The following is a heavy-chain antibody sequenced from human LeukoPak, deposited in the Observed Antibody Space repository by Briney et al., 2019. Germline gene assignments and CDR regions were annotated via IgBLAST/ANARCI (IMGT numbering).Heavy chain of an antibody. J-gene: IGHJ4*02. CDR3: AGNYYGSGSLSSAFDY. Sequence: GGSLRLSCAASGFTFSSYVMRWVRQAPGKGLEWVAYISYDGSNNYYADSVKGRFTISTDNSKTTLYLQMHSLRAEDTAVYYCAGNYYGSGSLSSAFDYWGQGTLVTVSS. V-gene: IGHV3-30*01. CDR1: GFTFSSYV. CDR2: ISYDGSNN. D-gene: IGHD3-10*01.